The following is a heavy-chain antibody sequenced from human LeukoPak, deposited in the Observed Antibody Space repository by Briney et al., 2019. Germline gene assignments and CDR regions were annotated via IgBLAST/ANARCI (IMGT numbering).Heavy chain of an antibody. D-gene: IGHD5-24*01. Sequence: SVKVSCKASGYTFSSYDINWVRQATGQGLEWMGWMNPNSGNTGYAQKFQGRVTMTRNTSISTAYMELSSLRSEDTAVYYCARVVMATARRFDYWGQGTLVTVSS. CDR1: GYTFSSYD. CDR2: MNPNSGNT. J-gene: IGHJ4*02. CDR3: ARVVMATARRFDY. V-gene: IGHV1-8*01.